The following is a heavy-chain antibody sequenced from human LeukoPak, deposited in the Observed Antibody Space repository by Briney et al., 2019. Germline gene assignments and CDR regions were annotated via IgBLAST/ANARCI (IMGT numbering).Heavy chain of an antibody. J-gene: IGHJ4*02. CDR3: ARGVMITFGGVILPYYFDY. V-gene: IGHV1-18*01. D-gene: IGHD3-16*01. CDR1: GYTFTSYG. CDR2: XXXXNGNT. Sequence: ASVKVSCKASGYTFTSYGISWVRQAPGQGLEXXXXXXXXNGNTNYAQKLQGRVTMTTDTSTSTAYMELRSLRSDDTAVYYCARGVMITFGGVILPYYFDYWGQGTLVTVSS.